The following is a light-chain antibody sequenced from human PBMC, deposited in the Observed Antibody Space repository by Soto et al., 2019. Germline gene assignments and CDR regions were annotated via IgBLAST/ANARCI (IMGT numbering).Light chain of an antibody. J-gene: IGKJ4*01. Sequence: EVVLTQAPGTLSLSPGERATPSCRASQSVSNNYLAWYQQTPVQAPRLPIYDASSRATGIPDRFSGGGSGTDFTLTIRSLEPEDFAVYYCQQRSNLLTFGGGTKADIK. CDR2: DAS. CDR1: QSVSNNY. CDR3: QQRSNLLT. V-gene: IGKV3D-20*02.